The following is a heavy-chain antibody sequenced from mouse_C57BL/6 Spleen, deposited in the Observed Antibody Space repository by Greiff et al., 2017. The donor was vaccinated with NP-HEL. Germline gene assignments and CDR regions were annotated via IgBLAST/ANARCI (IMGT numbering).Heavy chain of an antibody. CDR1: GYTFTDYY. V-gene: IGHV1-76*01. CDR3: AQTYYYGSSLYYAMDY. D-gene: IGHD1-1*01. CDR2: IYPGSGNT. J-gene: IGHJ4*01. Sequence: VQLQQSGAELVRPGASVKLSCKASGYTFTDYYINWVKQRPGQGLEWIARIYPGSGNTYYNEKFKGKATLTAEKSSSTAYMQLSSLTSEDSAVYFCAQTYYYGSSLYYAMDYWGQGTSVTVSS.